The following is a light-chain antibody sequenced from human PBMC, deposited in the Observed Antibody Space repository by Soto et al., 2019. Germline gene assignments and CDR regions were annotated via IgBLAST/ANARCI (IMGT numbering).Light chain of an antibody. Sequence: DIVMTQSPDSLAVSLGERATIKCKSSQSVLYSSNNKNYLAWYQQKPGQPPKLLIYWASTRESGVPDRFSGSGYGTDFTITISSLQAEDVAVYSCQQYYSTPMYTVGHGTKLEIK. V-gene: IGKV4-1*01. J-gene: IGKJ2*01. CDR3: QQYYSTPMYT. CDR1: QSVLYSSNNKNY. CDR2: WAS.